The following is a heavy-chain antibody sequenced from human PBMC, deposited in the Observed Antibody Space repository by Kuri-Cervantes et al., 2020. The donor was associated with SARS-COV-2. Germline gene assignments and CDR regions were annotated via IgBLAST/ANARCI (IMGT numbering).Heavy chain of an antibody. J-gene: IGHJ6*03. CDR1: GASTNRYY. V-gene: IGHV4-59*01. CDR2: LYNIGNT. Sequence: LRPSFTVSGASTNRYYWSWLRQPPGKPLEWIGYLYNIGNTNYNPSFKSRVTISKDASNIRFSLRLSSVTAADTAVYYCARVGGATYGVVVYYYYYMDVWGKGTTVTVSS. D-gene: IGHD3-3*01. CDR3: ARVGGATYGVVVYYYYYMDV.